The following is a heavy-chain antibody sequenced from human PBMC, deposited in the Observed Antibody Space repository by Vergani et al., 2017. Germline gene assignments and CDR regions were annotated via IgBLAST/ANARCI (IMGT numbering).Heavy chain of an antibody. CDR3: AREDNSGYDEGDFDY. CDR2: INWNGGST. V-gene: IGHV3-20*04. D-gene: IGHD5-12*01. Sequence: EVQLVESGGGVVRPGGSLRLPCAASGFPFDDYGMSGVRQAPGRGVEGVSGINWNGGSTGDADSVKGRFTITSDNAKNSLYLQMNSLRAEDTALYYCAREDNSGYDEGDFDYWGQGTLVTVSS. J-gene: IGHJ4*02. CDR1: GFPFDDYG.